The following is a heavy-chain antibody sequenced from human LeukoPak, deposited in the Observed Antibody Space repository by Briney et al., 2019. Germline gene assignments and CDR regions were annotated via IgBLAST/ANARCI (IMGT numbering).Heavy chain of an antibody. J-gene: IGHJ4*02. D-gene: IGHD2-15*01. CDR3: AKEYCSGGSCYSLVDY. CDR2: VSGSGSST. V-gene: IGHV3-23*01. CDR1: GFTFSNYA. Sequence: PGGSLRLSCAASGFTFSNYAMSWVRQAPGKGLEWVSAVSGSGSSTYYADSVKGRSTISRDNSKNTLYLQMNSLRAEDTAVYYCAKEYCSGGSCYSLVDYWGQGTLVTVSS.